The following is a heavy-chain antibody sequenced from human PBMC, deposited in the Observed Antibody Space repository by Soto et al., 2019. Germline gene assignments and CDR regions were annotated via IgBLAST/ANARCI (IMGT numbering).Heavy chain of an antibody. CDR3: AKDQAVATPNDAFDI. CDR2: ISWNSGSI. D-gene: IGHD6-19*01. CDR1: GFTFDDYA. V-gene: IGHV3-9*01. J-gene: IGHJ3*02. Sequence: GGSLRLSCAASGFTFDDYAMHWVRQAPGKGLEWVSGISWNSGSIGYADSVKGRFTISRDNAKNSLYLQMNSLRAEDTALYYCAKDQAVATPNDAFDIWGQGTMVTVSS.